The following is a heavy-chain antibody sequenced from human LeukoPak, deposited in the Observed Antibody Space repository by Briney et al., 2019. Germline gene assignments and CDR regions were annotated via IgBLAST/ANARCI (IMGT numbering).Heavy chain of an antibody. J-gene: IGHJ6*03. D-gene: IGHD6-13*01. CDR3: ARGSDSSSWFSRDYYYYMDV. CDR1: GFTFSSYA. V-gene: IGHV3-23*01. Sequence: PGGSLRLSCAASGFTFSSYAMSWVRQAPGKGLEWVSTISGSGGTTYYADSVKGRLTISRDNSKNTLYLQMNSLRAEDTAVYYCARGSDSSSWFSRDYYYYMDVWGKGTTVTVSS. CDR2: ISGSGGTT.